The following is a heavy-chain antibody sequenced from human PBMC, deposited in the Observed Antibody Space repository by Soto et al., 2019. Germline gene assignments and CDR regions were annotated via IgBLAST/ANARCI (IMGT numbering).Heavy chain of an antibody. Sequence: SETLSLTCTVSGGSISSSSYYWGWIRQPPGKGLEWIGSIYYSGSTYYNPSLKSRVTISVDTSKNQFSLKLSSVTAADTAVYYCARKNPDIVVVPAAIRVAAWFDPWGQGTLVTVSS. V-gene: IGHV4-39*01. CDR2: IYYSGST. CDR1: GGSISSSSYY. CDR3: ARKNPDIVVVPAAIRVAAWFDP. J-gene: IGHJ5*02. D-gene: IGHD2-2*01.